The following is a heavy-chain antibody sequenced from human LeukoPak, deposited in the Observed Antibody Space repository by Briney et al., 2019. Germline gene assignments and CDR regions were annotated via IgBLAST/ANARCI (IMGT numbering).Heavy chain of an antibody. Sequence: PGGSLRLSCAASGFTFSSYWMSWVRQAPGKGLEWVANIKQDGSEKYYVDSVKGRFTISRDNAKNSLYLQMNSLRAEDTAVYYCARTGLTYLTTVTTWFAYWGQGTLVTVSS. J-gene: IGHJ4*02. CDR1: GFTFSSYW. CDR3: ARTGLTYLTTVTTWFAY. D-gene: IGHD4-17*01. CDR2: IKQDGSEK. V-gene: IGHV3-7*01.